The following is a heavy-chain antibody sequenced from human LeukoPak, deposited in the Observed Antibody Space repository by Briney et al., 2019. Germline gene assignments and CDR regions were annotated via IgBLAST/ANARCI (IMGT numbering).Heavy chain of an antibody. CDR3: ARTAYCGGDCYWGHYYYYMDV. Sequence: SQTLSLTCTVPGGSISSGSYYWSWIRQPAGKVLEWIGRIYTSGSTNYNPSLKSRVTISVDTSKNQFSLKLSSVTAADTAVYYCARTAYCGGDCYWGHYYYYMDVWGKGTTVTVSS. CDR2: IYTSGST. J-gene: IGHJ6*03. D-gene: IGHD2-21*01. CDR1: GGSISSGSYY. V-gene: IGHV4-61*02.